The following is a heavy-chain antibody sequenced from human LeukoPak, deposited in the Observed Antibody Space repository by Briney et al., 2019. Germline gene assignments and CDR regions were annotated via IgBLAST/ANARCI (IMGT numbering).Heavy chain of an antibody. CDR1: GFTFSSNA. Sequence: GRSLRLSSAASGFTFSSNAMHWVRQGPGKGLEWVAGISYDGSNTYYADSVKGQFTISRDSSKNTLNLQMNSLRTEDTAIYYCGRDVGRVGATPVDHWGQGTLVTVSS. J-gene: IGHJ4*02. D-gene: IGHD1-26*01. V-gene: IGHV3-30-3*01. CDR3: GRDVGRVGATPVDH. CDR2: ISYDGSNT.